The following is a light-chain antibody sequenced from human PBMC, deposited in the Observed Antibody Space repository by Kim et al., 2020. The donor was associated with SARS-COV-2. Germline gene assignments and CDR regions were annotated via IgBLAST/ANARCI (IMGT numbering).Light chain of an antibody. CDR3: QQYGTSSWT. Sequence: DIVLTQSPGTLSLSPGERATLSCRASQSVTDNNLVWYQQKPGQTPRLLIYGASSRPTGIPDRFSGSGSGTDFTLTISRLEFEDFAVYYCQQYGTSSWTFGQGTKVDIK. CDR1: QSVTDNN. CDR2: GAS. J-gene: IGKJ1*01. V-gene: IGKV3-20*01.